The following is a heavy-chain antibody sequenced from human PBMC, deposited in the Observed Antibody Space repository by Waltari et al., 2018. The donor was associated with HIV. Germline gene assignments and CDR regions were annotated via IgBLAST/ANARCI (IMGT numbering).Heavy chain of an antibody. CDR1: GGTVSSSD. CDR2: ILPLFGEA. D-gene: IGHD3-22*01. CDR3: ARVPDRSGYQRYAMDV. J-gene: IGHJ6*02. Sequence: QVQLVQSGAEVKKPGSSVKVSCKASGGTVSSSDISWVRQAPGQGLEWMGAILPLFGEANYAEKCQGRLTITANESTSTAYVELSSLRSEDTAIYYCARVPDRSGYQRYAMDVWGQGTTVTVS. V-gene: IGHV1-69*01.